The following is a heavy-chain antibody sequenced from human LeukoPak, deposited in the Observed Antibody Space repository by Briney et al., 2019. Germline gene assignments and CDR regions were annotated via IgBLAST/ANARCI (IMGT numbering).Heavy chain of an antibody. J-gene: IGHJ4*02. Sequence: ASVKVSCKASGYTFTSYGISWVRQAPGQGLEWMGWISAYNGNTNYAQKLQGRVTMTTDTSTSTAYTELRSLRSDDTAVYYCASYQYYYGSSGSGRYDDYWGQGTLVTVSS. CDR1: GYTFTSYG. D-gene: IGHD3-22*01. CDR3: ASYQYYYGSSGSGRYDDY. V-gene: IGHV1-18*01. CDR2: ISAYNGNT.